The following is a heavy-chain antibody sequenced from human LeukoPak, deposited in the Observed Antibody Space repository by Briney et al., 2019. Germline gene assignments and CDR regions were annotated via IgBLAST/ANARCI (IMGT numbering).Heavy chain of an antibody. D-gene: IGHD3-10*02. CDR1: GYSISSGYY. CDR2: IYHSGST. CDR3: ARGLFGESYDY. Sequence: SETLSLTCAVSGYSISSGYYWGWIRQPPGKGLEWIGSIYHSGSTYYNPSLKSRVTISVDTSKNQFSLKLSSVTAADTAAYYCARGLFGESYDYWGQGTLVTVSS. J-gene: IGHJ4*02. V-gene: IGHV4-38-2*01.